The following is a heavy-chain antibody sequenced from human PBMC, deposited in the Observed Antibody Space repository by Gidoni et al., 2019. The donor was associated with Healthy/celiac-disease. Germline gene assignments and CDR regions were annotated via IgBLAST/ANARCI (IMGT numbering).Heavy chain of an antibody. CDR3: ASPHDSSGYLNWFDP. Sequence: QVQLVQSGAEVKTPGSSVQVSCKASGGTFSSYAIRWVRQAPGQGLEWLGGIIPICGTANYAQKFQGRVTITADESTSTAYMELSSRRSEDTAVYYCASPHDSSGYLNWFDPWGQGTLVTVSS. CDR2: IIPICGTA. CDR1: GGTFSSYA. J-gene: IGHJ5*02. V-gene: IGHV1-69*01. D-gene: IGHD3-22*01.